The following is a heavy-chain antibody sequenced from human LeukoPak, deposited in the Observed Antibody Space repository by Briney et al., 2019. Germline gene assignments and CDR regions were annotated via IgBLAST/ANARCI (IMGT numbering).Heavy chain of an antibody. V-gene: IGHV4-34*01. CDR2: INHSGST. J-gene: IGHJ4*02. Sequence: SETLSLTCAVYGGSFSGYYWSWIRQPPGKGLEWIGEINHSGSTNYNPSLKSRVTMSVDTSKNQFSLKLSSVTAADTAVYYCAREPGYSSGWQWGQGTLVTVSS. CDR1: GGSFSGYY. CDR3: AREPGYSSGWQ. D-gene: IGHD6-19*01.